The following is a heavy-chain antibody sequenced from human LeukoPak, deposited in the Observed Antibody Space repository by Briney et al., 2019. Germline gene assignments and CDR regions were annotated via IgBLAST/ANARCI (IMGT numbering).Heavy chain of an antibody. V-gene: IGHV3-23*01. D-gene: IGHD3-22*01. CDR2: ISGSGGST. J-gene: IGHJ4*02. CDR3: AKEGVTMIVGLLSSFDY. Sequence: PGGSLRLSCAASGFTFSSYAMSWVRQAPGKGLEWVSAISGSGGSTYYADSVKGRFTISRDNSKSTLYLQMNSLRAEDTAVYYCAKEGVTMIVGLLSSFDYWGQGTLVTVSS. CDR1: GFTFSSYA.